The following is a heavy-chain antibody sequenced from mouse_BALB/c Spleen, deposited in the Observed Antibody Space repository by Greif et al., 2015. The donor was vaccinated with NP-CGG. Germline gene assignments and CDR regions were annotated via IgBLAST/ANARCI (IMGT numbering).Heavy chain of an antibody. V-gene: IGHV2-6-7*01. D-gene: IGHD2-4*01. Sequence: QVQLQQSGPGLVAPSQSLSITCTVSGFSLTGYGVNWVRQPPGKGLEWLGMIWGDGSTDYNSALKSRLSISKDNSKSQVFLKMNSLQTDDTARYYCARDKPSRGMITTPFAYWGQGTLVTVSA. CDR2: IWGDGST. CDR1: GFSLTGYG. J-gene: IGHJ3*01. CDR3: ARDKPSRGMITTPFAY.